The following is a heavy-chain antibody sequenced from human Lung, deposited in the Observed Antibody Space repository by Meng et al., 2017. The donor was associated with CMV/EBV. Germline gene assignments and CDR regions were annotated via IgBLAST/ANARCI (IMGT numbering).Heavy chain of an antibody. V-gene: IGHV1-69*02. CDR1: GGTFSSYT. Sequence: SXXVSXKTSGGTFSSYTISWVRQAPGQGLEWMGRIIPILGIASYSQKFQGRVTITADKSTSTAYMELSSLRSEDTAVYYCAKWGWGALYGGMDVWGPGTXVTGAS. CDR2: IIPILGIA. J-gene: IGHJ6*02. D-gene: IGHD3-16*01. CDR3: AKWGWGALYGGMDV.